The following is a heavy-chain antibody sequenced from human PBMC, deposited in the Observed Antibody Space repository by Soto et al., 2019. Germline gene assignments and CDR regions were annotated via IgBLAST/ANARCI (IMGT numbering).Heavy chain of an antibody. V-gene: IGHV6-1*01. D-gene: IGHD5-12*01. CDR3: ERGWLRWENWFDP. Sequence: QVQLQQSGPGLVKPSQTLSLTCAISGDSVSSNSAAWNWIRQSPSRGLEWLGRPYYRSKWYNDYAVSVKSRITINPDTAKNQCSLQLNSVTPADTAVYYCERGWLRWENWFDPWGQGTLVTVSS. J-gene: IGHJ5*02. CDR1: GDSVSSNSAA. CDR2: PYYRSKWYN.